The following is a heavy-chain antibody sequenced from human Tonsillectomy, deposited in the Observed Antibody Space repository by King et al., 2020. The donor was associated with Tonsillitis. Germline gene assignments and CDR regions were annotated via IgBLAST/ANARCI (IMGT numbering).Heavy chain of an antibody. Sequence: VQLVESGGGLVKPGGSLRLSCAASGFTFSSYSMNWVRQAPGKGLEWVSSISSSSSYIYYADSVKGRFTISRDNAKNSLYLQMNSLRAEDTAVYYCARSGTGPKARPSDFDYWGQGTLVTVSS. V-gene: IGHV3-21*01. J-gene: IGHJ4*02. CDR1: GFTFSSYS. CDR2: ISSSSSYI. D-gene: IGHD1-1*01. CDR3: ARSGTGPKARPSDFDY.